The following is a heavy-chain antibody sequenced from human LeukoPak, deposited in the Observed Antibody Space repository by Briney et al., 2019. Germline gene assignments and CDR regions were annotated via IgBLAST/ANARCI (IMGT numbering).Heavy chain of an antibody. CDR2: INWNGGST. D-gene: IGHD6-13*01. V-gene: IGHV3-20*04. Sequence: GGSLRLSCAASGFTFDDYAMSWVRQAPGKGLEWVSGINWNGGSTGYADSVKGRFTISRDNAKNSLYLQMNSLRAEDTAVYYCARQQLVRSYYYYGMDVWGQGTTVTVSS. CDR1: GFTFDDYA. CDR3: ARQQLVRSYYYYGMDV. J-gene: IGHJ6*02.